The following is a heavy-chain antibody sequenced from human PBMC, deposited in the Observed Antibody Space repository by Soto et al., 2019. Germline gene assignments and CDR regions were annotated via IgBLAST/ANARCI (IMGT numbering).Heavy chain of an antibody. CDR3: AKAGRPFYDLWSENRFDP. V-gene: IGHV3-23*01. CDR2: ISGSGGAT. Sequence: GGSLRLSCTASGFTFSSYAMTWVRQAPGKGLEWVSSISGSGGATYYADSVKGRFTTSRDGSKNTLFLQMDSLRAEDTALYYCAKAGRPFYDLWSENRFDPWGQGTLVTVSS. CDR1: GFTFSSYA. J-gene: IGHJ5*02. D-gene: IGHD3-3*01.